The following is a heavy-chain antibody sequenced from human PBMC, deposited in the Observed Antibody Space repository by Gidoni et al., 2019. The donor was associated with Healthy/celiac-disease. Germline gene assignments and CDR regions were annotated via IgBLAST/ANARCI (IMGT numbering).Heavy chain of an antibody. Sequence: VQLVESGGGLVQPGGSLRLSCAASGFTFSSYWMHWVRQAPGKGLVWVSRINSDGSSTSSADSVKGRFTISRDNAKNTLYLQMNSLRAEDTAVYYCARTAGYYYYYGMDVWGQGTTVTVSS. V-gene: IGHV3-74*01. CDR1: GFTFSSYW. CDR3: ARTAGYYYYYGMDV. D-gene: IGHD6-13*01. CDR2: INSDGSST. J-gene: IGHJ6*02.